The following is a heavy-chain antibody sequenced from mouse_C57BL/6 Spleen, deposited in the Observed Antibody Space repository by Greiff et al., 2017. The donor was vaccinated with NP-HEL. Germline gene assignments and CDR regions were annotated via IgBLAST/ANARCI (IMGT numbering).Heavy chain of an antibody. CDR2: IHPNSGST. CDR3: ARHWDEYYYAMDY. D-gene: IGHD4-1*01. Sequence: QVQLKQSGAELVKPGASVKLSCKASGYTFTSYWMHWVKQRPGQGLEWIGMIHPNSGSTNYNEKFKSKATLTVDKSSSTAYMQLSSLTSEDSAVYYCARHWDEYYYAMDYWGQGTSVTVSS. V-gene: IGHV1-64*01. J-gene: IGHJ4*01. CDR1: GYTFTSYW.